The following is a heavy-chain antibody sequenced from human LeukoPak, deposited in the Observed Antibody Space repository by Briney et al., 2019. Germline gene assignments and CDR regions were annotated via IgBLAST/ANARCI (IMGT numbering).Heavy chain of an antibody. CDR3: AKPHYYGSGTPNWFDP. V-gene: IGHV3-23*01. J-gene: IGHJ5*02. CDR1: GFTFSSYA. D-gene: IGHD3-10*01. Sequence: GGSLGLSCAASGFTFSSYAMSWVRQAPGKGLEWVSAISGSGGSTYYADSVKGRFTISRDNSKNTLYLQMNSLRAEDTAVYYCAKPHYYGSGTPNWFDPWGQGTLVTVSS. CDR2: ISGSGGST.